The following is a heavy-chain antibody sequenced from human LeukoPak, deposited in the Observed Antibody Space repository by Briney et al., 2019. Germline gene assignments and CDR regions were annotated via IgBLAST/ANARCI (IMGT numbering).Heavy chain of an antibody. CDR1: GFTFSSYA. D-gene: IGHD6-13*01. CDR3: ARGSSSTWAYHFDY. V-gene: IGHV3-23*01. CDR2: ISGSGGST. Sequence: GGSLRLSCAASGFTFSSYAMSWVRQAPGKGLEWVSAISGSGGSTYYADSVKGRFTISRDNSKNTLYLQMNSLRAEDTAVYYCARGSSSTWAYHFDYWGQGTLVTVSS. J-gene: IGHJ4*02.